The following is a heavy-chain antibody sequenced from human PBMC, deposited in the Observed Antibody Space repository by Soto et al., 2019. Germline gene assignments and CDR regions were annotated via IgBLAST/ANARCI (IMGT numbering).Heavy chain of an antibody. CDR1: GFTFSSYG. CDR2: ISYDGSNK. J-gene: IGHJ4*02. CDR3: AKGSYDSSGRIDY. V-gene: IGHV3-30*18. D-gene: IGHD3-22*01. Sequence: QVQLVESGGGVVQPGRSLRLSCAASGFTFSSYGMHWVRQAPGKGLEWVAVISYDGSNKYYADSVKGRFTISRDNSKNKLYLQMNSLRAEDTAVYYCAKGSYDSSGRIDYWGQGTLVTVSS.